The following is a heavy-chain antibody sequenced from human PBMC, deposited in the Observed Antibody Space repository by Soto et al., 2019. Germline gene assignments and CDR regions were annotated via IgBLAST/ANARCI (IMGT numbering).Heavy chain of an antibody. CDR1: GFTFSSYV. V-gene: IGHV4-34*01. CDR3: ARGRGQYRWSYRNPYYYYMEV. Sequence: GSLRLSCAASGFTFSSYVMTWVRQPPGKGLEWIGEINHSGSTNYNPSLKSRVTISVDTSKNQFSLKLSSVTAADTAVYYCARGRGQYRWSYRNPYYYYMEVWGKGTTVTVSS. CDR2: INHSGST. J-gene: IGHJ6*03. D-gene: IGHD3-16*02.